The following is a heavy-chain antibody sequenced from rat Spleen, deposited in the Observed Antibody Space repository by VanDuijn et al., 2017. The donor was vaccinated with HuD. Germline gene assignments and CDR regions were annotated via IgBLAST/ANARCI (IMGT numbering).Heavy chain of an antibody. CDR2: IDTDGGTT. CDR1: GFTFSTYW. J-gene: IGHJ3*01. CDR3: AKDRDGGYAFAH. V-gene: IGHV5-58*01. D-gene: IGHD1-11*01. Sequence: EVQLVETGGGLVQPGRSLKLSCVASGFTFSTYWMYWIRQAPGKGLEWVSSIDTDGGTTRYPDSVKGRFTISRDNAENTVYLQMNSLRSEDTATYYCAKDRDGGYAFAHWGQGTLVTVSS.